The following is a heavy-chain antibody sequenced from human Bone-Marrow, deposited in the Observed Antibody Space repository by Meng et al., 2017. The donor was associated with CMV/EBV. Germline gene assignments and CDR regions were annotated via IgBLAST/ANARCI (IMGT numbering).Heavy chain of an antibody. V-gene: IGHV1-2*02. Sequence: ASVKVSCKASGYTFTGYYMHWVRQAPGQGLEWMGWINPNSGGTNYAQKFQGRVTMTRDTSISTAYMELSRLRSDDTAVYYCASGNDSSGYYSRTRTSTPSHWGQGTLVTVSS. CDR1: GYTFTGYY. J-gene: IGHJ4*02. CDR3: ASGNDSSGYYSRTRTSTPSH. D-gene: IGHD3-22*01. CDR2: INPNSGGT.